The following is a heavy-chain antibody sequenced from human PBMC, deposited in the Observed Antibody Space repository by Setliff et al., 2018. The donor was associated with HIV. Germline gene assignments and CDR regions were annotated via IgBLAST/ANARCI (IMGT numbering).Heavy chain of an antibody. CDR2: ISYRSTYI. CDR1: GFTFSPYC. Sequence: ASVKVSCAASGFTFSPYCMDWFRLAPGKGLEWVSSISYRSTYIYYSDSVRGRFTISRDDAKNSLYLQMNSLVDEDTAVYYCARSQGIGNYHWDVWGKGTTVTVSS. V-gene: IGHV3-21*01. D-gene: IGHD2-15*01. CDR3: ARSQGIGNYHWDV. J-gene: IGHJ6*03.